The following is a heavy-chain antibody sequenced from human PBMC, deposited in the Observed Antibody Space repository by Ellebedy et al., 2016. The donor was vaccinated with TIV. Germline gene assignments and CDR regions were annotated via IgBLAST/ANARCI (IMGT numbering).Heavy chain of an antibody. CDR2: ISTSGTA. D-gene: IGHD6-13*01. CDR1: GTSISSYY. J-gene: IGHJ4*02. CDR3: ARQSGAAAGFLDY. V-gene: IGHV4-59*08. Sequence: GSLRLSCTVSGTSISSYYWSWIRQPPGKGLEWIGYISTSGTASYSPSLRSRVTISGDTSKSQFSLKLNSATAADTAVYYCARQSGAAAGFLDYWGQGILVTVSS.